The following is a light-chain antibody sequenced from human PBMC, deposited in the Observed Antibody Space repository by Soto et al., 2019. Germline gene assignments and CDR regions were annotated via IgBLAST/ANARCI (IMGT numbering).Light chain of an antibody. J-gene: IGLJ2*01. CDR1: SSDVGSYNL. V-gene: IGLV2-23*01. Sequence: QSALTQPASVSGSPGQSITISCTGTSSDVGSYNLVSWYQQHPGKAPKLMIYEGTKRPSGLSNRCSGSRSGNTASLTISGLQAEDEADYYCCSYAGSSTLIFGGGTKLTVL. CDR3: CSYAGSSTLI. CDR2: EGT.